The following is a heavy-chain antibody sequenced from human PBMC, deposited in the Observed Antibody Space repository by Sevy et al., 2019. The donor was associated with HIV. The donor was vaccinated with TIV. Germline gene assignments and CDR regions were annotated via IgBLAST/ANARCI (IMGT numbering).Heavy chain of an antibody. CDR2: ISWNSGSI. V-gene: IGHV3-9*01. CDR3: ARAIAARPRGLDY. Sequence: GGSLRLSCAASGFTFDDYAMHWVRQAPGKGLEWVSGISWNSGSIGYADSVKGRFTISRDNAKNSLYLQMNSLRAEDTALYYCARAIAARPRGLDYWGQRTLVTVSS. D-gene: IGHD6-6*01. J-gene: IGHJ4*02. CDR1: GFTFDDYA.